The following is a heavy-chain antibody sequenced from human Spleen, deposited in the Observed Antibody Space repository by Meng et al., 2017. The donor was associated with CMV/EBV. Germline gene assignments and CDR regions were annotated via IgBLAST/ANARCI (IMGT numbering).Heavy chain of an antibody. CDR1: GLTFSSHW. CDR2: IKQDGSEK. CDR3: ASRPSSGYYLGVFDY. D-gene: IGHD3-22*01. J-gene: IGHJ4*02. Sequence: SGLTFSSHWMSWVRQAPGKGLEWVANIKQDGSEKYYVDSVKGRFTISRDNAKNSLYLRMNSLGVDDTAVYYCASRPSSGYYLGVFDYWGQGTLVTVSS. V-gene: IGHV3-7*01.